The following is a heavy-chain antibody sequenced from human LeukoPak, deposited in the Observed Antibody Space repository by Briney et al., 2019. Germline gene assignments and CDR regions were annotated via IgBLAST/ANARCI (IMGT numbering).Heavy chain of an antibody. J-gene: IGHJ4*02. Sequence: SQTLSLTCAVSGGSISSGCYSWSWIRQPPGKGLEWIGYIYHSGSTYYNPSLKSRVTISVDRSKNQFSLKLSSVTAADTAVYYCARDALWFGELGYFDYWGQGTLVTVSS. V-gene: IGHV4-30-2*01. D-gene: IGHD3-10*01. CDR2: IYHSGST. CDR3: ARDALWFGELGYFDY. CDR1: GGSISSGCYS.